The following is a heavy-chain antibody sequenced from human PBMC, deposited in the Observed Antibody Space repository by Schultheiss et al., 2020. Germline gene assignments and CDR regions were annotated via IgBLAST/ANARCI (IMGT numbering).Heavy chain of an antibody. CDR3: ARRVSGGLRFDY. CDR2: IYYSGST. D-gene: IGHD3-10*01. J-gene: IGHJ4*02. V-gene: IGHV4-59*08. Sequence: SETLSLTCTVSGGSISSYYWSWIRQPPGKGLEWIGYIYYSGSTNYNPSLKRRVTISVDTSKNQYSLRLSSVTAADTAVYYCARRVSGGLRFDYWGQGTLVTVSS. CDR1: GGSISSYY.